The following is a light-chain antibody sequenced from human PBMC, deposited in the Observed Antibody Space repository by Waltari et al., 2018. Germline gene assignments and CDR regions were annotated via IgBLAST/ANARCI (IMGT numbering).Light chain of an antibody. CDR2: DNN. CDR1: SSNIGNNY. CDR3: GTWDSSLSAGRV. V-gene: IGLV1-51*01. J-gene: IGLJ1*01. Sequence: QSVLTQPPSVSAAPGQKVTISCSGSSSNIGNNYVSWYQQLPGTAPKLLIYDNNKRPTGVPDRFSGSKSGPSATLGITGLQTGDEADYYCGTWDSSLSAGRVFGTGTKVTVL.